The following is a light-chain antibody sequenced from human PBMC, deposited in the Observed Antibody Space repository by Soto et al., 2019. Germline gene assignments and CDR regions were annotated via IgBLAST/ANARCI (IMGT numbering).Light chain of an antibody. CDR1: QSISSY. V-gene: IGKV1-39*01. Sequence: DIQMTQSPSSLSASVGDRVTITCRASQSISSYLNWYQQKPGKAPKLLIYAAASVQSGVPSRFSGSGSGTDFTLTISSLQPADFATYHCQQTYSTPLTFGPGTKVDIK. CDR2: AAA. J-gene: IGKJ3*01. CDR3: QQTYSTPLT.